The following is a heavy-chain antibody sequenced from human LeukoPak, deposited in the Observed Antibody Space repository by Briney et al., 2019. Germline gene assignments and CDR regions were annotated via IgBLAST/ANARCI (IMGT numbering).Heavy chain of an antibody. Sequence: SETLSLTCAVYGGSFSGYYWGWIRQPPGKGLEWIGEINHSGSTNYNPSLKSRVTISVDTSKNQFSLKLSSVTAADTAVYYCARASGGSCYSCYNWFDPWGQGTLVTVSS. V-gene: IGHV4-34*01. D-gene: IGHD2-15*01. J-gene: IGHJ5*02. CDR2: INHSGST. CDR1: GGSFSGYY. CDR3: ARASGGSCYSCYNWFDP.